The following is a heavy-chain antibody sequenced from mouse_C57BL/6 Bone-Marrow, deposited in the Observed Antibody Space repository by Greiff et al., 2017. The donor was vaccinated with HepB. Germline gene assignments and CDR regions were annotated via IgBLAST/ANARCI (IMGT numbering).Heavy chain of an antibody. CDR3: SRDGRSYYVYFDY. D-gene: IGHD1-1*01. Sequence: VQLQESGPELVKPGASVKISCKASGYAFSSSWMNWVKQRPGKGLEWIGRSYPGDGDTNYNGKFKGKATLTADKSSSTAYMQLSSLTSQDSAVYFCSRDGRSYYVYFDYWGQGTTLTVSS. CDR2: SYPGDGDT. J-gene: IGHJ2*01. V-gene: IGHV1-82*01. CDR1: GYAFSSSW.